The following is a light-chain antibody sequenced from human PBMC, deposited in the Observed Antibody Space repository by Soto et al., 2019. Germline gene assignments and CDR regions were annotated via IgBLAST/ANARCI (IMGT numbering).Light chain of an antibody. CDR1: QSITRKY. V-gene: IGKV3-20*01. J-gene: IGKJ1*01. Sequence: EIGLTQSPATLSLSPGERVTLSCRASQSITRKYFAWYQKKPGQAPRLLIHGASTRATGIPDRFSGSGSGTDFNLTISRLETEDFAVYYCQQYGSSTETFGQGTKVDIK. CDR3: QQYGSSTET. CDR2: GAS.